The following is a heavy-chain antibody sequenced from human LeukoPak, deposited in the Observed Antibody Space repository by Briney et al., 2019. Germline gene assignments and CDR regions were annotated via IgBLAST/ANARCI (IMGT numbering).Heavy chain of an antibody. D-gene: IGHD3/OR15-3a*01. Sequence: GGSLRVSCAASGFTFSSYWMSWVRQAPGKGLEWVANIKQDGSEKYYVDSVKGRFTISRDNAKNSLYLQMNSLRAEDTAVYYCARDTHFWTAQYFDYWGQGTLVTVSS. CDR3: ARDTHFWTAQYFDY. CDR1: GFTFSSYW. CDR2: IKQDGSEK. J-gene: IGHJ4*02. V-gene: IGHV3-7*01.